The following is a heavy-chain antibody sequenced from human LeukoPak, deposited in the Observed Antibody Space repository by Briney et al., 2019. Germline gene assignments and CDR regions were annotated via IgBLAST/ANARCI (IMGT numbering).Heavy chain of an antibody. CDR2: IYYSGST. D-gene: IGHD3-10*01. V-gene: IGHV4-39*01. J-gene: IGHJ4*02. CDR1: GGSISSSSYY. CDR3: ARHSHYYSSGSYANYFDY. Sequence: PSETLSLTCTVSGGSISSSSYYWGWIRQPPGKGLEWIGSIYYSGSTYYNPSLKSRVTISVDTSKNQFSLKLSSVTAADTAVYYCARHSHYYSSGSYANYFDYWGQGTLVTVSS.